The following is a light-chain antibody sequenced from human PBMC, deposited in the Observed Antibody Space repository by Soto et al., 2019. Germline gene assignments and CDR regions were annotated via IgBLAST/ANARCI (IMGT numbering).Light chain of an antibody. CDR3: QQYNNWPFT. Sequence: EIVMTQSPATLSVSPGERATLSCRASQSVSSNLAWYQQKPGQAPRLLIYGASTRATGIPARFSGSGSGTAFNLTISSLQSEDCAVSYCQQYNNWPFTFGPGTKVDIK. CDR1: QSVSSN. J-gene: IGKJ3*01. V-gene: IGKV3D-15*01. CDR2: GAS.